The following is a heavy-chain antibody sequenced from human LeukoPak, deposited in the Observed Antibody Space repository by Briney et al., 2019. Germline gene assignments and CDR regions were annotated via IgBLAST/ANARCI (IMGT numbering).Heavy chain of an antibody. V-gene: IGHV4-38-2*02. CDR1: GYSISSGYY. D-gene: IGHD6-13*01. J-gene: IGHJ4*02. CDR2: IYHSGST. Sequence: PSETLSLTCAVSGYSISSGYYWGWTRQPPGKGLEWIGSIYHSGSTYYNPSLKSRVTISVDTSKNQFSLKLSSVTAADTAVYYCAREQQLFDYWGQGTLVTVSS. CDR3: AREQQLFDY.